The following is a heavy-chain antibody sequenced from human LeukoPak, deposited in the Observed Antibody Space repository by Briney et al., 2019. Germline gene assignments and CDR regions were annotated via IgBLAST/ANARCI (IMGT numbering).Heavy chain of an antibody. Sequence: ASVKVSXKASGYTFTSYYIHWVRQAPGQGLAWMGVINPSGGATNYAQKFQGRVTMTRDTSTSTVYMELSSLRSEDTAVYYCARVLIRYCSSTSCFFDYWGQGTLVTVSS. V-gene: IGHV1-46*01. CDR3: ARVLIRYCSSTSCFFDY. CDR1: GYTFTSYY. J-gene: IGHJ4*02. CDR2: INPSGGAT. D-gene: IGHD2-2*01.